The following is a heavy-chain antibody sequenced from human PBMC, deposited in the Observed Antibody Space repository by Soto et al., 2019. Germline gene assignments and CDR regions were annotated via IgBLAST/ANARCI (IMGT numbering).Heavy chain of an antibody. Sequence: GGSLRLSCAASGFTFSSYGMHWVRQAPGKGLEWVAVVWYDGSNAYYADSVKGRFTISRDNSKNTLYLQMNSLRAEDTAVYYCAKEGSYDFWSGYDAFDIWGQGTMVTVSS. CDR1: GFTFSSYG. V-gene: IGHV3-33*06. D-gene: IGHD3-3*01. J-gene: IGHJ3*02. CDR3: AKEGSYDFWSGYDAFDI. CDR2: VWYDGSNA.